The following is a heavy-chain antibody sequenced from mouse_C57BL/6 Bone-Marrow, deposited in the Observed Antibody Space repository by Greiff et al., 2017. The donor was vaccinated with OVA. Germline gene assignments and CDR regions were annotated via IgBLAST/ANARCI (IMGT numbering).Heavy chain of an antibody. D-gene: IGHD2-4*01. CDR3: AISEIYYDYDGVAY. CDR2: IWRGGST. Sequence: VKLVESGPGLVQPSQSLSITCTVSGFSLTSYGVHWVRQSPGKGLEWLGVIWRGGSTDYNAAFMSRLSITKDNSKSQVFFKMNSLQAYDTAIYYCAISEIYYDYDGVAYWGQGTLVTVSA. J-gene: IGHJ3*01. CDR1: GFSLTSYG. V-gene: IGHV2-5*01.